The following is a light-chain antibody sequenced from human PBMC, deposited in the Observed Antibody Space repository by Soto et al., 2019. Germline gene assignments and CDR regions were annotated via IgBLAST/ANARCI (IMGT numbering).Light chain of an antibody. CDR2: KAS. CDR1: QSISGW. Sequence: DIQMTQSPSTLSASVGDIVSMTCRASQSISGWLAWYQQKPGKAPKLLIYKASSLKSGVPSRFSGSGSGTEFTLTIRSLQPDDSATYYCQQYHSFPVTFGQGTKVDIK. J-gene: IGKJ1*01. V-gene: IGKV1-5*03. CDR3: QQYHSFPVT.